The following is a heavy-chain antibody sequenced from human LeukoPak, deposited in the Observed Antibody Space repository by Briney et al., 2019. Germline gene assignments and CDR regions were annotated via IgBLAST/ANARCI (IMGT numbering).Heavy chain of an antibody. CDR3: ARVRDSDGYSYDY. J-gene: IGHJ4*02. V-gene: IGHV3-72*01. D-gene: IGHD3-22*01. Sequence: GGSVRLSCAASGFTFSDHYMDWVRQAPGKGLEWVGRIRKKVNGYTTEYAASVKGRFTISRDDSKISLYLQMNSLKTEDTALYYCARVRDSDGYSYDYWGQGTLVTVSS. CDR1: GFTFSDHY. CDR2: IRKKVNGYTT.